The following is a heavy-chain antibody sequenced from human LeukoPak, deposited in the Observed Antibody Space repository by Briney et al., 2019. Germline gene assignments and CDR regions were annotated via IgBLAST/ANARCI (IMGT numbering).Heavy chain of an antibody. Sequence: GGSLRLSCAASGFTFTSYWMSWVRQAPGKGLEWVANIKQDEGEKYYVDSVKGRFTISRDNAKNSVYLQMDSLRAEDTALYYCARIGGYCYGPGYWGQGTLVTVSS. D-gene: IGHD5-18*01. CDR3: ARIGGYCYGPGY. J-gene: IGHJ4*02. V-gene: IGHV3-7*05. CDR1: GFTFTSYW. CDR2: IKQDEGEK.